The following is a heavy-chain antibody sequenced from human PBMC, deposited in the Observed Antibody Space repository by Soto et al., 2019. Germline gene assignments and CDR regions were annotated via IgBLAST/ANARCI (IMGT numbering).Heavy chain of an antibody. V-gene: IGHV4-30-4*01. Sequence: SETLSLTCTVSGGSISSGDYYWSWIRQPPGKGLEWIGYIYYSGSTYYNPSLKSRVTISVDTSKNQFSLKLSSVTAADTAVYYCARSGYGSGSYYNDYWGQGTLVTVSS. D-gene: IGHD3-10*01. CDR1: GGSISSGDYY. CDR2: IYYSGST. CDR3: ARSGYGSGSYYNDY. J-gene: IGHJ4*02.